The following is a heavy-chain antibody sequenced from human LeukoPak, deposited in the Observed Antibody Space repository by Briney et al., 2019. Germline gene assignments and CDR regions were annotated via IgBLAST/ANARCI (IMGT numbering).Heavy chain of an antibody. CDR2: IIPIFGTA. D-gene: IGHD3-22*01. V-gene: IGHV1-69*01. CDR1: GGTFSSYA. J-gene: IGHJ4*02. Sequence: SVKVSCKASGGTFSSYAIRWVRQAPGPGLEWMGGIIPIFGTANYAQKFQGRVTITADESTSTAYMELSSLRSEDTAVYYCARDYYDSSGYYYGFDYWGQGTLVTVSS. CDR3: ARDYYDSSGYYYGFDY.